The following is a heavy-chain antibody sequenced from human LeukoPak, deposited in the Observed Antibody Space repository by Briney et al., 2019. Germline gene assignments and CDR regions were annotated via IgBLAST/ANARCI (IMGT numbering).Heavy chain of an antibody. Sequence: GGSLRLSCAASGFTVSNYWMHWVRQAPGKGLMWVSRINSDGSRTTYADSVRGRFTISRDNAKSTLYLQMNSLRAEDTAVYYCARVRDDYTYFDCWGQGTLVTVSS. D-gene: IGHD4-11*01. CDR3: ARVRDDYTYFDC. CDR2: INSDGSRT. V-gene: IGHV3-74*01. J-gene: IGHJ4*02. CDR1: GFTVSNYW.